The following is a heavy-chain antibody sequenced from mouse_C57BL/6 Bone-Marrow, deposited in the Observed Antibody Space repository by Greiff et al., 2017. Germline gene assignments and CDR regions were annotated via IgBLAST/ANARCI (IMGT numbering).Heavy chain of an antibody. CDR3: ARYYYGSSYDY. CDR2: INPNHGGT. D-gene: IGHD1-1*01. Sequence: EVMLVASGPELVKPGASVKIPCKASGYTFTDYNMDWVKQSHGKSLEWIGDINPNHGGTIYNQKFKGKATLTVDTSSSTAYMQLSSLTSEDSAVYYCARYYYGSSYDYWGQGTTLTVSS. V-gene: IGHV1-18*01. CDR1: GYTFTDYN. J-gene: IGHJ2*01.